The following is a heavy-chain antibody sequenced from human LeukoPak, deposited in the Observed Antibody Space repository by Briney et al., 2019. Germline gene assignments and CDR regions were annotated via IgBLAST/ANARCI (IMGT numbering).Heavy chain of an antibody. Sequence: PSETLSLTCTVSGSSISSYFWSWIRQPPGMGLEWIGYVYYSGSPNYNPSLKSRVTISVDTSKNQFSLRLRSVTAADTAVYYSARVFDDYYDSSADPPLWFDPWGQGTLVTVSS. CDR3: ARVFDDYYDSSADPPLWFDP. J-gene: IGHJ5*02. V-gene: IGHV4-59*01. CDR1: GSSISSYF. CDR2: VYYSGSP. D-gene: IGHD3-22*01.